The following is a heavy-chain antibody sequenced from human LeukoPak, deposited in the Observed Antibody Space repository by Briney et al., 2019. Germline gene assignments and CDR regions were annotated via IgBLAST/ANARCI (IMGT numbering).Heavy chain of an antibody. Sequence: ASVTVSRKASGYTFTGYYMHWVRQAPGQGLEWMGWINPNNGGTNYPQKFQGRVTMTRDTSLSTAYMELSRLRSDDTAVYNCARANVVVPAAQEPDNWCDPWGQGTLVTVSS. CDR2: INPNNGGT. V-gene: IGHV1-2*02. D-gene: IGHD2-2*01. CDR1: GYTFTGYY. CDR3: ARANVVVPAAQEPDNWCDP. J-gene: IGHJ5*02.